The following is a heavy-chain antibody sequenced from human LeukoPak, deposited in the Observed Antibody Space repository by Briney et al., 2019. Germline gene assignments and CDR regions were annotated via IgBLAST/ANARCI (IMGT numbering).Heavy chain of an antibody. CDR2: INPNSGRT. J-gene: IGHJ4*02. CDR1: GYTFTGYY. CDR3: ARGAYYDSSAYSGVRLFDY. V-gene: IGHV1-2*02. D-gene: IGHD3-22*01. Sequence: ASVKVSCEASGYTFTGYYMHWVRQAPAQGLEWMGWINPNSGRTNYAQKFQGRVTMTGDTSISTAYMELTRLTSDDTAVYYCARGAYYDSSAYSGVRLFDYWGQGTLVTVSS.